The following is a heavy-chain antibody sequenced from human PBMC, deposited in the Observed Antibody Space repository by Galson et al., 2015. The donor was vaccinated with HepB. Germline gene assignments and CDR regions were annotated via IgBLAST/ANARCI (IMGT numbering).Heavy chain of an antibody. CDR1: GGSITSSTYF. CDR2: RFHSGTT. CDR3: ARRCGTRCSLYYKDV. Sequence: ETLSLTCTVSGGSITSSTYFWGWIRQPPGKGLEWIGTRFHSGTTYYSPSLKSRVTISVDTSKNQFSLKLSSVTAADTAVYYCARRCGTRCSLYYKDVWGKGTTVTVSS. D-gene: IGHD2-2*01. V-gene: IGHV4-39*07. J-gene: IGHJ6*03.